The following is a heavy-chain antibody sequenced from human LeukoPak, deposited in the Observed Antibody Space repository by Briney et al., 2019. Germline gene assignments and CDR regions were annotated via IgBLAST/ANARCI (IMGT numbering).Heavy chain of an antibody. CDR2: IYYSGST. D-gene: IGHD3-22*01. J-gene: IGHJ4*02. Sequence: SETLSLTCTVSGGPISSSSYYWGWTRQPPGKGLEWIGSIYYSGSTYYNPSLKSRVTISVDTSKNQFSLKLSSVTAADTAVYYCARARWITMIGEYYFDYWGQGTLVTVSS. CDR3: ARARWITMIGEYYFDY. V-gene: IGHV4-39*01. CDR1: GGPISSSSYY.